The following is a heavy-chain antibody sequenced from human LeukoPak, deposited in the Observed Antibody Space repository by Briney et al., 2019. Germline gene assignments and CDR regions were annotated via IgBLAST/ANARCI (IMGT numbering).Heavy chain of an antibody. J-gene: IGHJ3*02. CDR1: GFTFSSYS. CDR3: AKDYYDSSGYPFPDAFDI. V-gene: IGHV3-21*01. D-gene: IGHD3-22*01. CDR2: ISSSSSYI. Sequence: GGSLRLSCAASGFTFSSYSMNWVRQAPGKGLEWVSSISSSSSYIYYADPVKGRFTISRDNAKNSLHLQMNSLRAEDTAVYYCAKDYYDSSGYPFPDAFDIWGQGTMVTVSS.